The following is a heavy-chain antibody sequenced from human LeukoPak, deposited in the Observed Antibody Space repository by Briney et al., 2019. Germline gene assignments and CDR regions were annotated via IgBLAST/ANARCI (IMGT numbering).Heavy chain of an antibody. Sequence: SETLSLTCAVYGESLNSHYWSWIRQPPGKGLEWIGEIYESGSTDYNPSLKSRVTISMVPSKQQFSLSLTSVTAADTAVYYCARGAWATRLGSWGLGTPVIVSS. V-gene: IGHV4-34*01. CDR1: GESLNSHY. CDR3: ARGAWATRLGS. D-gene: IGHD2-15*01. J-gene: IGHJ4*02. CDR2: IYESGST.